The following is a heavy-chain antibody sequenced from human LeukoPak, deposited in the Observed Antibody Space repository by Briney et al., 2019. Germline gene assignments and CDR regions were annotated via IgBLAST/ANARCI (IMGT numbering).Heavy chain of an antibody. CDR1: GYSISSGYY. V-gene: IGHV4-38-2*02. CDR3: ARTAQDGYNAFDY. J-gene: IGHJ4*02. CDR2: IYHSGST. D-gene: IGHD5-24*01. Sequence: NPSETLSLTCTVSGYSISSGYYWGWIRQPPGKGLEWIGSIYHSGSTNYNPSLKSRVTISVDTSKNQFSLKLSSVTAADTAVYYCARTAQDGYNAFDYWGQGTLVTVSS.